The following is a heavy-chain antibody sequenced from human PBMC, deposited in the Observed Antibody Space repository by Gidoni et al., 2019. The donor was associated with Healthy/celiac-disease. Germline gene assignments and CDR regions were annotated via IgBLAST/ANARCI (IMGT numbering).Heavy chain of an antibody. J-gene: IGHJ3*02. CDR3: ARTGSSPYDAFDI. Sequence: ESQLVESGGGLIKSGGSLLLSCSASGFTFCRYSMNWLRQAPGKGLEWVSSISSSSSYIYYDDSVKGRFTISRDNAKNSLYLQMNSLRAEDTAVYYCARTGSSPYDAFDIWGQGTMVTVSS. CDR2: ISSSSSYI. V-gene: IGHV3-21*01. CDR1: GFTFCRYS. D-gene: IGHD2-2*01.